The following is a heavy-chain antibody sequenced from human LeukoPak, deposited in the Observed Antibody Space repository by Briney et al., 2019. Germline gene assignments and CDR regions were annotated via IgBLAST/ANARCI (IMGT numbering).Heavy chain of an antibody. CDR1: GGSIRNYY. D-gene: IGHD3-22*01. V-gene: IGHV4-59*01. CDR2: IYYSGST. CDR3: AKGRYYDTSGYSA. J-gene: IGHJ5*02. Sequence: SETLSLTCTVSGGSIRNYYWSWIRQPPGRGLEWIGYIYYSGSTNYNPSLKSRVTMSLDTSKNRISLEVSSVIAADTAVYYCAKGRYYDTSGYSAWGQGTLVTVSS.